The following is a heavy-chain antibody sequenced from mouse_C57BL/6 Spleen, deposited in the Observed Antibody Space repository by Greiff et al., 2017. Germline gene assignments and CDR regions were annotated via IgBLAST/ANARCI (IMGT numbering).Heavy chain of an antibody. Sequence: VQLKQSGPGLVKPSQSLSLTCSVTGYSITSGYYWNWIRQFPGNKLEWMGYISYDGSNNYNPSLKNRISITRDTSKNQFFLKLNSVTTEDTATYYCAREALDSSGIVGNYFDYWGQGTTLTVSS. CDR2: ISYDGSN. J-gene: IGHJ2*01. D-gene: IGHD3-2*02. CDR3: AREALDSSGIVGNYFDY. V-gene: IGHV3-6*01. CDR1: GYSITSGYY.